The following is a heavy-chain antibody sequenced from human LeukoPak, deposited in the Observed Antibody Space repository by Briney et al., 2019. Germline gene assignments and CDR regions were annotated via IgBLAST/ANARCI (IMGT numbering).Heavy chain of an antibody. D-gene: IGHD3-22*01. V-gene: IGHV3-23*01. Sequence: GGSLRLSCGASGFTFSSYAMSWVRQAPGKGLEWVLAISGSGGRTYYADSVKGRFTISRDNSKNTLYLQMNSLRAEDTAVYYCAKGGYYDSSGSWGQGTLVTVSS. CDR2: ISGSGGRT. CDR3: AKGGYYDSSGS. J-gene: IGHJ5*02. CDR1: GFTFSSYA.